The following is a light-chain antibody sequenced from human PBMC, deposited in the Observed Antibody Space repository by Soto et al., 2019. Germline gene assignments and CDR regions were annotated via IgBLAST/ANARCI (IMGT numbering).Light chain of an antibody. CDR1: QYITNSQ. Sequence: EIVLTQSPGALSSSPGERANIFCRATQYITNSQLAWYQQKRGQAPRLLIFGAFNRSTGIPDRFSGSGSGTEFTLTITRLEPEDFAVYYCQQWASSPRTFGRGTTVEIK. J-gene: IGKJ1*01. CDR2: GAF. CDR3: QQWASSPRT. V-gene: IGKV3-20*01.